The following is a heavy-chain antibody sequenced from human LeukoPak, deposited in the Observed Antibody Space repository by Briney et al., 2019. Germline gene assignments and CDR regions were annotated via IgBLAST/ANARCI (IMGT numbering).Heavy chain of an antibody. Sequence: SQTLSLTCTVSGGSISSGSYYWSWLRQPAGKGLEWIGRIYTSGSTNYNPSLKSRVTISVDTSKIHFSLNLSSVTAADTAVYYCARGAYGSPSKAYFDYWGQGTLVTVSS. CDR2: IYTSGST. CDR3: ARGAYGSPSKAYFDY. J-gene: IGHJ4*02. D-gene: IGHD3-10*01. V-gene: IGHV4-61*02. CDR1: GGSISSGSYY.